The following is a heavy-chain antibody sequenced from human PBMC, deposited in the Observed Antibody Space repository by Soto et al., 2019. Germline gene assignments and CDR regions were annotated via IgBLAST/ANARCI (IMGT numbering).Heavy chain of an antibody. V-gene: IGHV1-18*04. Sequence: GASVKVSCKATGYIFNIYGITWVRQAPGQGLEWMGWTSAHNGNTNYAQKVQGRLTITTDTSTSTAYMELRSLRSDDTAVYYCARVSSSFGMDVWGQGTTVNVSS. CDR2: TSAHNGNT. CDR1: GYIFNIYG. CDR3: ARVSSSFGMDV. J-gene: IGHJ6*02. D-gene: IGHD6-6*01.